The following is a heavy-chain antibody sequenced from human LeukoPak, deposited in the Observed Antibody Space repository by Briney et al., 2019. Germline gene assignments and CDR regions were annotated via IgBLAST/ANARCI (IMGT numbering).Heavy chain of an antibody. D-gene: IGHD2/OR15-2a*01. CDR3: WKDLHFYVAMDV. V-gene: IGHV3-23*01. Sequence: GGSLRLSCSVSGFDSSGYARVWVRQAPGKGLEWVSGIGSDGSTHYAESVKGRFAISREDYKSTLHLQMNSLRAKDTALYYCWKDLHFYVAMDVWGQGTTVTVSS. CDR1: GFDSSGYA. J-gene: IGHJ6*02. CDR2: IGSDGST.